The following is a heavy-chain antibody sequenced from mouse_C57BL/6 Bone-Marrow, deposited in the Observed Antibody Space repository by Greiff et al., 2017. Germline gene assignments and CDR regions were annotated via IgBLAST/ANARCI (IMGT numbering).Heavy chain of an antibody. D-gene: IGHD2-1*01. CDR3: TRDQGGIYGNYNFDY. V-gene: IGHV5-9-1*02. CDR2: ISSGGDYI. J-gene: IGHJ2*01. Sequence: EVKLVESGEGLVKPGGSLKLSCAASGFTFSSYAMSWVRQTPEKRLEWVAYISSGGDYIYYADTVKGRFTISRDNARNTLYLQMSSLKSEDTAMYYCTRDQGGIYGNYNFDYWGQGTTLTVSS. CDR1: GFTFSSYA.